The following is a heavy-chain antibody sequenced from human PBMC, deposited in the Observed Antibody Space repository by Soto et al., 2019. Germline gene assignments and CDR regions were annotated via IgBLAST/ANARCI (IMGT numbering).Heavy chain of an antibody. CDR2: INHSGRT. Sequence: SEALSLTFAVYGGSFSGDHWSWIRQPPGKGLEWIGEINHSGRTNYNPSLKSRVTISVDTSKKQISLKLNSVTAADTAVYYCARRYCSSTSCLAGFDPWGRGTLVTVSS. J-gene: IGHJ5*02. CDR1: GGSFSGDH. CDR3: ARRYCSSTSCLAGFDP. V-gene: IGHV4-34*01. D-gene: IGHD2-2*01.